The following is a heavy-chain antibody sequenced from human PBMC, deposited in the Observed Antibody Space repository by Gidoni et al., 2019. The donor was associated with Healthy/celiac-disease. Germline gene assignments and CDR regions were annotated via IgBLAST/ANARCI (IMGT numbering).Heavy chain of an antibody. V-gene: IGHV1-69*01. CDR1: EGTSRSYA. D-gene: IGHD3-10*01. Sequence: QVQLVQSAAEVKKPGSSVKVSCKASEGTSRSYAISWVRQAPGQGLAWMGGIIPTFGTANYAKKFQGRVPITADESTSTAYMELSSLRSEDTAVYYCARGPRITMVRDNPPFYYYGMDVWGQGTTVTVSS. CDR3: ARGPRITMVRDNPPFYYYGMDV. CDR2: IIPTFGTA. J-gene: IGHJ6*02.